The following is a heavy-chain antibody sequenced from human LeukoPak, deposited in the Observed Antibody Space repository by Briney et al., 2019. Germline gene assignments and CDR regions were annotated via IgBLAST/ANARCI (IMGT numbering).Heavy chain of an antibody. D-gene: IGHD3-10*01. V-gene: IGHV3-7*01. J-gene: IGHJ4*02. CDR3: ARAPGITMVRGVIITSAVYYFDY. CDR1: GFTFSNYW. Sequence: GGSLRLSCAASGFTFSNYWMSWVRQAPGKGLEWVANIKEDGSEKYYVDSVKGRFTISRDNAKNSLSLQVNSLSAEDTAVYYCARAPGITMVRGVIITSAVYYFDYWGQGTLVTVSS. CDR2: IKEDGSEK.